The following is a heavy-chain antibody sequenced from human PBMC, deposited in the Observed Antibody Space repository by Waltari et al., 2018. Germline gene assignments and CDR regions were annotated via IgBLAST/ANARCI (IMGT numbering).Heavy chain of an antibody. D-gene: IGHD2-2*01. CDR3: ATAPDAFQIIN. CDR2: INPDMGGT. Sequence: QVQLVQSGAEVKKPGASVKVSCKTSGYTFTGYYMYWVRQAPGQGLEWMGWINPDMGGTAYAQKFQGRVTLTRDTSISTAYMELNRLISDDSAMYYCATAPDAFQIINWGQGTLVTVSS. J-gene: IGHJ4*02. CDR1: GYTFTGYY. V-gene: IGHV1-2*02.